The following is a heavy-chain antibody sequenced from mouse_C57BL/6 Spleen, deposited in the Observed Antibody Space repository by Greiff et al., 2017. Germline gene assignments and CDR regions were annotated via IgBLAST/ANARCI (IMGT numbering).Heavy chain of an antibody. J-gene: IGHJ1*03. CDR3: AREGYYGNLGRYFDV. D-gene: IGHD2-1*01. V-gene: IGHV1-55*01. Sequence: QVQLQQPGAELVKPGASVKMSCKASGYTFTSYWITWVKQRPGQGLEWIGDIYPGSGSTNYNEKFKSKATLTVDTSSSTAYMQLSSLTSEDSAVYYCAREGYYGNLGRYFDVWGTGTTVTVSS. CDR1: GYTFTSYW. CDR2: IYPGSGST.